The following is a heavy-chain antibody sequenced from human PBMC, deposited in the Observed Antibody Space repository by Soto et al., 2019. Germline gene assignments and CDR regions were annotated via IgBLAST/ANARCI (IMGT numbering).Heavy chain of an antibody. Sequence: GASVKVSCKASGYTFTRYTMNWVRQAPGQRLEWMGWVNPDNGKTKSSQKFQDRVIITRDTSASTAYMDLSSLRSEDTALSYCARSTANSHCGCWRQGTRGTSSS. CDR1: GYTFTRYT. V-gene: IGHV1-3*01. CDR3: ARSTANSHCGC. J-gene: IGHJ4*02. CDR2: VNPDNGKT. D-gene: IGHD5-18*01.